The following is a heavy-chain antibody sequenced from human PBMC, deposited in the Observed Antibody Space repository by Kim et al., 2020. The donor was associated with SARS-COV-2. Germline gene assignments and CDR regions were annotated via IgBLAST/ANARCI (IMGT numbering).Heavy chain of an antibody. V-gene: IGHV3-33*01. J-gene: IGHJ5*02. Sequence: GGSLRLSCAASGFTFSSYGMHWVRQAPGKGLEWVAVIWYDGSNKYYADSVKGRFTISRDNSKNTLYLQMNSLRAEDTAVYYCARDQIRGRYSSSWYWNVAHWFDPGGQGTLVTVSS. CDR1: GFTFSSYG. CDR2: IWYDGSNK. D-gene: IGHD6-13*01. CDR3: ARDQIRGRYSSSWYWNVAHWFDP.